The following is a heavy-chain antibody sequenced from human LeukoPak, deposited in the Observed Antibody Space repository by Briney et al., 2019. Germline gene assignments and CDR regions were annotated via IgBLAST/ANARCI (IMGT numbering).Heavy chain of an antibody. CDR2: VCSGGST. J-gene: IGHJ4*02. V-gene: IGHV3-66*02. D-gene: IGHD1-26*01. Sequence: PGGSLRLSCAASGFTVSSDHMSWVRQAPGKGLEWVSAVCSGGSTYYADSVKGRFTISRDNSKNTLYLQMNSLRAEDTAVYYCARGGSGTYYSFDYWGQGTLVTVSS. CDR3: ARGGSGTYYSFDY. CDR1: GFTVSSDH.